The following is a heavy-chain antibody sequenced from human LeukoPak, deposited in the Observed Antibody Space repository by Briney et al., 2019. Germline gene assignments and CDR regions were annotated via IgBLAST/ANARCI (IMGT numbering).Heavy chain of an antibody. J-gene: IGHJ3*02. CDR2: INSNSNYI. CDR1: GFTPSNYE. CDR3: AVAYYYGSGDAFDS. D-gene: IGHD3-10*01. Sequence: GGSLRLSCAASGFTPSNYEMSWVRQTPGKGVEWVSPINSNSNYIYYADLVQGRFTISRDNAKNSLYLQMNSLRAEDTAVYYCAVAYYYGSGDAFDSWGQGTKVTVSS. V-gene: IGHV3-21*01.